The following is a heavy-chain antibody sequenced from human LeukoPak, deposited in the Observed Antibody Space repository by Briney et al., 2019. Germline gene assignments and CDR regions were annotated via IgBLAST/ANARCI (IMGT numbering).Heavy chain of an antibody. V-gene: IGHV1-69*13. Sequence: SVKVSCKASGGTFSSYAISWVRQAPGQGLEWMGGIIPIFGTANYAQKFQGRVTITADESTSTAYMELSSLRSEDTAVYYCARDLVPYGSGNSMGDWGQGTLVTVSS. D-gene: IGHD3-10*01. CDR2: IIPIFGTA. J-gene: IGHJ4*02. CDR1: GGTFSSYA. CDR3: ARDLVPYGSGNSMGD.